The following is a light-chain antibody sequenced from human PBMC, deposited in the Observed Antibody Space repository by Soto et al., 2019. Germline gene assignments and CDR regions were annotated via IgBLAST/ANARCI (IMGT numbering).Light chain of an antibody. J-gene: IGLJ1*01. CDR1: CSNIGAGYD. Sequence: QSVLTQPPSVSGAPGQRVTISCTGSCSNIGAGYDVHWYQQLPGTAPKLLIYGNSNRPSGVPDRFSGSKSGTSASLAITGLQAEDEADYYCQSYDSSRYVFGTGTKLTVL. CDR2: GNS. V-gene: IGLV1-40*01. CDR3: QSYDSSRYV.